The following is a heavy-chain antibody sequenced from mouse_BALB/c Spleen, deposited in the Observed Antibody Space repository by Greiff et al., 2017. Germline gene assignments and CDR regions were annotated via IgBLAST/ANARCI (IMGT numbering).Heavy chain of an antibody. CDR2: IYPYNGGT. CDR3: ARLSTFYYFDY. J-gene: IGHJ2*01. D-gene: IGHD4-1*02. CDR1: GYTFTDYN. Sequence: EVKLQESGPELVKPGASVKISCKASGYTFTDYNMHWVKQSHGKSLEWIGYIYPYNGGTGYNQKFKSKATLTVDNSSSTAYMELRSLTSEDSAVYYCARLSTFYYFDYWGQGTTLTVSS. V-gene: IGHV1S29*02.